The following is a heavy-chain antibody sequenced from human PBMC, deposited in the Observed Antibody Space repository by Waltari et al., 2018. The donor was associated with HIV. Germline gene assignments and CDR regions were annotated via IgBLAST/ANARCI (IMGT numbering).Heavy chain of an antibody. CDR3: ASSIVVVTAIESFDI. D-gene: IGHD2-21*02. J-gene: IGHJ3*02. Sequence: QVQLVQSGAEVKKPGSSVKVSCKASGGTFSSYAISWERRAPGQGLEWMGGIIPIFGTANYAQKFQGRVTNTADESTSTAYMELSSLRSEDTAVYYCASSIVVVTAIESFDIWGQGTMVTVSS. V-gene: IGHV1-69*12. CDR2: IIPIFGTA. CDR1: GGTFSSYA.